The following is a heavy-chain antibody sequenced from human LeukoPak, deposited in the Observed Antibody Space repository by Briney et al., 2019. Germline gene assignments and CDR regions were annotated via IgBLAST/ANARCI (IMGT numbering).Heavy chain of an antibody. J-gene: IGHJ4*02. D-gene: IGHD6-13*01. CDR2: ISWNSASV. V-gene: IGHV3-9*01. Sequence: GGSLRLSCAASGFTFDDYGMHWVRQAPGKGLEWVSTISWNSASVGYVDSVKGRFTISRDNAKKTLYLQMNSLRPEDTALYYCAKDYGYSSSWYDYWGQGTLVTVPS. CDR3: AKDYGYSSSWYDY. CDR1: GFTFDDYG.